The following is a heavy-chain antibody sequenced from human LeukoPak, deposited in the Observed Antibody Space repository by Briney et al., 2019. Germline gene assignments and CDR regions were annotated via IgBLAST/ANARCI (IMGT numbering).Heavy chain of an antibody. J-gene: IGHJ6*03. CDR1: GYTFTSHG. D-gene: IGHD1-14*01. CDR2: INPNNGDT. V-gene: IGHV1-2*02. Sequence: ASVKVSCKASGYTFTSHGIRWVRQAPGQGLEWMGWINPNNGDTHYAQKFQGTVTMTRDTSISTAYMELSSLRSDDTAVYYCAGGVAGVYFYYYMDVWGKGTTVTVSS. CDR3: AGGVAGVYFYYYMDV.